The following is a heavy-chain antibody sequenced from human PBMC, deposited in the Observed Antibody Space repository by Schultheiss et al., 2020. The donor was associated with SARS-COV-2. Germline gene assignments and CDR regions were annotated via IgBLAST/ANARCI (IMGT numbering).Heavy chain of an antibody. J-gene: IGHJ5*02. V-gene: IGHV4-39*01. Sequence: GSLRLSCTVSGGSITSSPYYWGWIRQPPGKGLEWIGSMYYGGGTYYSPSLKSRVTIFVDTSKNQFSLKLSSVTAADTGVFYCASPCSTSCYASGVGAFDPWGQGTLVTVSS. CDR3: ASPCSTSCYASGVGAFDP. D-gene: IGHD2-2*01. CDR2: MYYGGGT. CDR1: GGSITSSPYY.